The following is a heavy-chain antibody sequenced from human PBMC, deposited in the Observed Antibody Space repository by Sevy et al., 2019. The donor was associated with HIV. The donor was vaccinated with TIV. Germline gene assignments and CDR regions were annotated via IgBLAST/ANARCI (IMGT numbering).Heavy chain of an antibody. CDR2: ISWNSGSI. J-gene: IGHJ4*02. D-gene: IGHD3-10*01. Sequence: GGSLRLSCAASGFTFDDYAMHWVRQAPGKGLEWVSGISWNSGSIGYADSVKGRFTISRDNAKNSLYLQMNSLRAEDTALYYCAKDKMVRGVIITTPFDYWGQRTLVTVSS. CDR1: GFTFDDYA. V-gene: IGHV3-9*01. CDR3: AKDKMVRGVIITTPFDY.